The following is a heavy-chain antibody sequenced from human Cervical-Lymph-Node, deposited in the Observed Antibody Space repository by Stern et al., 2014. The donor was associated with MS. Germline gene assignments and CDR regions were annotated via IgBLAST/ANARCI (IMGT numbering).Heavy chain of an antibody. V-gene: IGHV1-69*01. CDR2: FIPLFGTT. CDR3: ARDNDDNGMDV. CDR1: GDTFINFG. Sequence: VQLEESGADVKKPGSSGKVSCTASGDTFINFGISWVRQAPGQGLEWMGGFIPLFGTTEYAQKFQGRVTISADESATTVYMELSGLRSEDTAVYYCARDNDDNGMDVWGQGTTVTVTS. D-gene: IGHD1-1*01. J-gene: IGHJ6*02.